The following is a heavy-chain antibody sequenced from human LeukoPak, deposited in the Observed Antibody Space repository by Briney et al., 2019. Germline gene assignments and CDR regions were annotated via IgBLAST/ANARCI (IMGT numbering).Heavy chain of an antibody. CDR3: ARDTTFYFDSSGYYYFDY. D-gene: IGHD3-22*01. J-gene: IGHJ4*02. V-gene: IGHV3-21*01. CDR2: ISSSSRYI. Sequence: GGSLRLSCAASGFTFSSYWMSWVRQAPGKGLEWVSSISSSSRYIYYADSVKGRFTISRDNAKNSLYLQMNSLRAEDTAVYYCARDTTFYFDSSGYYYFDYWGQGTLVTVSS. CDR1: GFTFSSYW.